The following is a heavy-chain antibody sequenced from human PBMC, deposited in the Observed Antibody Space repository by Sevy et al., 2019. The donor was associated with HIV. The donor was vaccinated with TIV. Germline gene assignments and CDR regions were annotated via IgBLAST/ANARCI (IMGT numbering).Heavy chain of an antibody. D-gene: IGHD4-17*01. CDR1: GFAFSSYT. CDR3: ARERNYCDSGYAFDI. J-gene: IGHJ3*02. Sequence: GGSLRLSCAASGFAFSSYTVHWVRQAPDKGLEWVALISYDESIEYYADSVRGCFTISRDTSVGPLYLQMSSLRAEDTAVYYCARERNYCDSGYAFDIWGQGTLVTVSS. CDR2: ISYDESIE. V-gene: IGHV3-30*14.